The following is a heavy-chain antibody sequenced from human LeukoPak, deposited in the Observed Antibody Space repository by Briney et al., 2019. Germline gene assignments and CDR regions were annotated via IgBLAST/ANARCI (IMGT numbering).Heavy chain of an antibody. CDR1: GFTFSNYG. V-gene: IGHV3-23*01. CDR3: AKHFDSSGYRPHFDY. Sequence: PGGTLRLSCAASGFTFSNYGMSWVRQAPGKGLEWVSAISGSGGSTYHADSVKGRFTISRDNSKNTLYLQMNSLRAEDTAVYYCAKHFDSSGYRPHFDYWGQGTLVTVSS. CDR2: ISGSGGST. J-gene: IGHJ4*02. D-gene: IGHD3-22*01.